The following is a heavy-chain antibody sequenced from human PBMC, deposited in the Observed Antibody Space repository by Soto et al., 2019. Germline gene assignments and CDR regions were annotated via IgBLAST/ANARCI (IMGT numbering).Heavy chain of an antibody. Sequence: EVQLVESGGGLVKPGGSLRLSCAASGFTFSFYNMNWVRQAPGKGLEWVSSITSTAGHVYYADSVKGRFTISRDNAEDSLFLQMNDLRVEDTALYYCSREGVDWNQGNYFDPWGQGTLVTVS. V-gene: IGHV3-21*01. D-gene: IGHD1-1*01. J-gene: IGHJ5*02. CDR2: ITSTAGHV. CDR1: GFTFSFYN. CDR3: SREGVDWNQGNYFDP.